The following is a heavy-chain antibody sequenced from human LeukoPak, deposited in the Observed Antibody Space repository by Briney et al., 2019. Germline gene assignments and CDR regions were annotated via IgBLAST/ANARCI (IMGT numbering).Heavy chain of an antibody. V-gene: IGHV3-9*01. CDR2: ISWNSGRI. CDR3: AKATYSTSPGYYFDY. CDR1: GFTFSSYA. J-gene: IGHJ4*02. D-gene: IGHD6-6*01. Sequence: PGGSLRLSCAASGFTFSSYAMNWVRQAPGKGLEWVSGISWNSGRIGYADSVKGRFIISRDNAKNSLYLQMNSLRSEDTAFYYCAKATYSTSPGYYFDYWGQGTLVTVSS.